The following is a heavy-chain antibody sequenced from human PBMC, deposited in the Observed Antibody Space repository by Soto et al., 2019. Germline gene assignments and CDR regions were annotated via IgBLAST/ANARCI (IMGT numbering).Heavy chain of an antibody. D-gene: IGHD3-10*01. J-gene: IGHJ4*02. CDR2: TDYDSIWYT. CDR1: GDIVSSNSAT. V-gene: IGHV6-1*01. Sequence: SQTLSLTCAISGDIVSSNSATWNLIRNSPAGGLDWLWRTDYDSIWYTDFALSRKSLITMSPDRSSNQLSLRVNSLTPEDTAVSCFAXXYXDARDYFGPASYYSSFDSWGQGTLVTVSS. CDR3: AXXYXDARDYFGPASYYSSFDS.